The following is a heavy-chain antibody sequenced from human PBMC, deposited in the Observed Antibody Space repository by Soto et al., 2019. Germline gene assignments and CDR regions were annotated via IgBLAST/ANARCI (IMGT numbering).Heavy chain of an antibody. V-gene: IGHV4-59*01. CDR1: GGSIRSYY. CDR2: IYYSGST. Sequence: QVQLQESGPGLVKPSETLSLTCTVSGGSIRSYYWSWIRQPPGKRLEWIGYIYYSGSTNYNPSLKSRVTISVDTSKNQFSLKLSSVTAADTAVYYCVRSNHFDYWGQGSLVAVSS. J-gene: IGHJ4*02. CDR3: VRSNHFDY.